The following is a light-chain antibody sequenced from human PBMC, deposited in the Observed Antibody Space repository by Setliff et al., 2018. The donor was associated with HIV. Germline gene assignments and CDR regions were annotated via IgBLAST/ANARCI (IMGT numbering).Light chain of an antibody. CDR1: NSNIGTNT. V-gene: IGLV1-44*01. CDR3: ASWDDSLKEYV. Sequence: QSALTQPPSASGTPGQRVTISCSGGNSNIGTNTVNWYQQLPGAAPKLLIYTNSHRPSGVPDRFSGSKSGTSASLAISGLRSEDEADYYCASWDDSLKEYVFGTGTKVTVL. CDR2: TNS. J-gene: IGLJ1*01.